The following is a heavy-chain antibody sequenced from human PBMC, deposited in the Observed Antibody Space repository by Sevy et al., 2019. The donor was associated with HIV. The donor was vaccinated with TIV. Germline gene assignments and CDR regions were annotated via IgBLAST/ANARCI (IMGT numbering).Heavy chain of an antibody. CDR1: GFTFSSYA. CDR2: ISGSGGST. D-gene: IGHD2-21*02. Sequence: GGSLRLSCAASGFTFSSYAMSWVRQAPGKGLEWVSAISGSGGSTYYADSVKGRFTISRDNSKNTLYLQMNSLRAEDTAVYYCAKDEALLFRGLDAFDIWGQGTMVTVSS. CDR3: AKDEALLFRGLDAFDI. J-gene: IGHJ3*02. V-gene: IGHV3-23*01.